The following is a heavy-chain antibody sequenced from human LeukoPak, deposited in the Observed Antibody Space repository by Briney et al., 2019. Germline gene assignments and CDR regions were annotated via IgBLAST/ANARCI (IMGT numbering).Heavy chain of an antibody. CDR1: GFTFSNAW. Sequence: GGSLTLSCAASGFTFSNAWISWVRQAAGKGREWVGRIKSKTDGGTTDYAAPVKGRFTISRDDSKNTLYLQMNSLKTEDTSGYYCTSSAMVTLIDYWGQGTLVTVSS. CDR2: IKSKTDGGTT. J-gene: IGHJ4*02. D-gene: IGHD5-18*01. CDR3: TSSAMVTLIDY. V-gene: IGHV3-15*01.